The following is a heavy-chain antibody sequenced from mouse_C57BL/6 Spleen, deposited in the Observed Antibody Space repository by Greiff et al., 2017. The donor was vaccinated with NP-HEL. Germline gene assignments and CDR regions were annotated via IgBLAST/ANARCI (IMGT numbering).Heavy chain of an antibody. Sequence: QVQLKQPGAELVKPGASVKLSCKASGYTFTSYWMQWVKQRPGQGLEWIGEIDPSDSYTNYNQKFKGKATLTVDTSSSTAYMQLSSLTSEDSAGDYCARWEETAQATRPYWGQGTTLTVSS. CDR1: GYTFTSYW. D-gene: IGHD3-2*02. V-gene: IGHV1-50*01. CDR2: IDPSDSYT. CDR3: ARWEETAQATRPY. J-gene: IGHJ2*01.